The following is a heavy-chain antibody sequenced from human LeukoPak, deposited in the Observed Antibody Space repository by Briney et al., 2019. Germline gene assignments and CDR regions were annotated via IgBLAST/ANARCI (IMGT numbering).Heavy chain of an antibody. Sequence: SVKVSCKASGGTFSSYAISWVRQAHGQGLELKGRIIPIFGIANYAQKFQGRVTITADKSTSTAYMELSSLRSEDTAVYYCAGVEYSSSPPLSWGQGTLVTVSS. V-gene: IGHV1-69*04. CDR3: AGVEYSSSPPLS. CDR1: GGTFSSYA. J-gene: IGHJ4*02. CDR2: IIPIFGIA. D-gene: IGHD6-6*01.